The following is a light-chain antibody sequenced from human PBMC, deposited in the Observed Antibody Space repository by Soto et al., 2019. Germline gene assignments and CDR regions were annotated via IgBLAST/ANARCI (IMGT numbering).Light chain of an antibody. V-gene: IGKV3-15*01. J-gene: IGKJ1*01. Sequence: EIVVTQSPATLSVSPGERATLSCRASQSVSINLAWYQHKPGQAPRLLIYDASTRATGVPARFSGSGSGTEFTLTINSLQSEDFAIYYCQQYGSLSWTFGQGTKVDIK. CDR1: QSVSIN. CDR2: DAS. CDR3: QQYGSLSWT.